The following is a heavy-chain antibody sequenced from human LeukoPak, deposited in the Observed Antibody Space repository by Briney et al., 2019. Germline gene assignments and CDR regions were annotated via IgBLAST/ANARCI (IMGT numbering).Heavy chain of an antibody. Sequence: GGSLRLSCAASGFTFSNTWMNWVRQAPGKGLEGVGRIKRIIDGGTTDYAAPVKGRFTVSRDDSINTLYLQMSSLKTEDTAVYYCAAQGGSGDLRYWGQGTLVTVSS. CDR1: GFTFSNTW. J-gene: IGHJ4*02. D-gene: IGHD4-17*01. CDR3: AAQGGSGDLRY. CDR2: IKRIIDGGTT. V-gene: IGHV3-15*01.